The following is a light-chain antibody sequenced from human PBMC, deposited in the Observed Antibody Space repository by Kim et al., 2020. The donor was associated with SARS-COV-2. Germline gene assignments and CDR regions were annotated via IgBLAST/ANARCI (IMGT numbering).Light chain of an antibody. V-gene: IGKV3-20*01. Sequence: EIVLTQSPGTLSLSPGERATLSCRASQSVSSSYLAWYQQKPGQAPRLLIYGASSRATGIPDRFSGSGSGTDFTLTISRLEPEDFAVYYCQQYGSSPPVNFGQGRRLEIK. CDR1: QSVSSSY. CDR3: QQYGSSPPVN. J-gene: IGKJ5*01. CDR2: GAS.